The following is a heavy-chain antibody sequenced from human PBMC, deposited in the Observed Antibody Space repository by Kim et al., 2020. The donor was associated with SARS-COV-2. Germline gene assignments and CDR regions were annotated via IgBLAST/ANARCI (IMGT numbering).Heavy chain of an antibody. V-gene: IGHV3-33*03. CDR3: AGHDMTVVRGEDTLDV. J-gene: IGHJ6*02. CDR2: IRYDGTNR. D-gene: IGHD3-10*01. CDR1: GFIFSKYG. Sequence: GGSLRLSCVASGFIFSKYGMHWVRQAPGKGPQWVAVIRYDGTNRFYENSVKGRFTISRDNSKNTVYLEMNSLRVEDTALYYCAGHDMTVVRGEDTLDVWGQGTTVIVSS.